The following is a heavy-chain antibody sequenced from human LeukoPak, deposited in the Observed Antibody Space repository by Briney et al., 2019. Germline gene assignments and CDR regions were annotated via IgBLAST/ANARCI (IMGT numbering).Heavy chain of an antibody. Sequence: GGSLRLSCAASGFTFSSYWVSWVRQAPGKGLEWVANIKQDGSEKYYVDSVKGRFTISRDNAKNSLYLQMNSLRAEDTAVYYCARKARDYFDYWGQGTLVTVSS. CDR3: ARKARDYFDY. CDR2: IKQDGSEK. V-gene: IGHV3-7*01. J-gene: IGHJ4*02. CDR1: GFTFSSYW.